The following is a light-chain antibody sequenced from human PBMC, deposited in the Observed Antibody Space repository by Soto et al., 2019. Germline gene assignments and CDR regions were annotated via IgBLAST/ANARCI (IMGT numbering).Light chain of an antibody. J-gene: IGKJ5*01. CDR2: AVS. Sequence: DIQMTQSPSSVSASVGDRVTITCRSSQALGNWLACYQQKPGIATQRLLYAVSNLQSGVPSRFSGSGSGTAFTPPNRSMQAEDVAVFYCQQANGLPPITFGQGTQLEI. CDR1: QALGNW. V-gene: IGKV1-12*01. CDR3: QQANGLPPIT.